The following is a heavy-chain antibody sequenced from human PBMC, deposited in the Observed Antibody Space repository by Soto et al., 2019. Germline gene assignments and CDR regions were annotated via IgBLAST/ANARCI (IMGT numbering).Heavy chain of an antibody. V-gene: IGHV4-31*03. CDR3: ARVSDDSSGYYYYFDY. CDR2: IYYSGST. CDR1: GGSISSGGYY. D-gene: IGHD3-22*01. Sequence: QVQLQESDPGLVKPSQTLSLTCTVSGGSISSGGYYWSWIRQHPGKGLEWIGYIYYSGSTYYNPSLKSRVTISVDTSKNQFSLKLSSVTAADTAVYYCARVSDDSSGYYYYFDYWGQGTLVTVSS. J-gene: IGHJ4*02.